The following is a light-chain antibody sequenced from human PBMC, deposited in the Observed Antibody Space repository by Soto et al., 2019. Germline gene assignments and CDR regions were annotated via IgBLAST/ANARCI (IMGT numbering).Light chain of an antibody. V-gene: IGLV2-11*01. J-gene: IGLJ1*01. CDR2: DVS. CDR1: SSDVGGYNY. Sequence: QSVLTQPRSVSGSPGQSVTSSCTGTSSDVGGYNYVSWYQQHPGKAPKLMIYDVSKRPSGVPDRFSGSKSGNTASLTISGLQAEDEADYYCCSYAGSYTYAFGTGTKVTVL. CDR3: CSYAGSYTYA.